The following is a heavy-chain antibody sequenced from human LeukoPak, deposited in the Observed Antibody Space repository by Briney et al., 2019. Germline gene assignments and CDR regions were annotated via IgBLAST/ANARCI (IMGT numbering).Heavy chain of an antibody. V-gene: IGHV3-21*01. Sequence: GGSLRLSCAASGFIFSTYNMAWVRQAPGKGLEWVSSITSRSSYIYYVDSVKGRFTISRDNAKNSLYLQMNSRRAEDTAVYYCAGNVQLERAFDYWGQGTLVTVSS. J-gene: IGHJ4*02. CDR2: ITSRSSYI. CDR3: AGNVQLERAFDY. CDR1: GFIFSTYN. D-gene: IGHD1-1*01.